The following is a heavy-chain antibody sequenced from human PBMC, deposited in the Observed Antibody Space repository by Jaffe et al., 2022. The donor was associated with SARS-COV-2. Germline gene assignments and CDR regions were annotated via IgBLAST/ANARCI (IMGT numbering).Heavy chain of an antibody. Sequence: EVQLLESGGGLVQPGGSLRLSCATSGFTFSKYAMSWVRQAPGKGLEWVSDSTGGGDNTHSADSVKGRFTTYRDNSKSTLYLQMNSLRAEDTAVYYCGGAGKSAYTHGEGLWGQGTLVIVSS. J-gene: IGHJ4*02. CDR1: GFTFSKYA. V-gene: IGHV3-23*01. D-gene: IGHD3-10*01. CDR3: GGAGKSAYTHGEGL. CDR2: STGGGDNT.